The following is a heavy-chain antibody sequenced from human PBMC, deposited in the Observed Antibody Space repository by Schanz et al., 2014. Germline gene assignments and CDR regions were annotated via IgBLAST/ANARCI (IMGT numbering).Heavy chain of an antibody. CDR2: ISSSSSTR. Sequence: EVQLLESGGGLVKPGGSLRLSCAASTSIFNHAWMSWVRQAPGKGLEWVSYISSSSSTRYYADSVKGRFTISRDNAKNSLFLQMNSLRAEDTAVYYCARAGYCTSVSCSLFVSDYWGQGTLVTVSS. CDR1: TSIFNHAW. V-gene: IGHV3-48*01. D-gene: IGHD2-2*03. CDR3: ARAGYCTSVSCSLFVSDY. J-gene: IGHJ4*02.